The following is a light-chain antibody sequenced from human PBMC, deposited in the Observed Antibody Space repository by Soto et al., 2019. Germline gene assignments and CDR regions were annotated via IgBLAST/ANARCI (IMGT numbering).Light chain of an antibody. Sequence: ILMTQSPSSLSAYLGDRATITCRASQSVSGYLVWYQQKPGQAPQLLIYGASSMASGVPSRFSGSGSGTDFTLTISSLQPEDFAAYYCQQDGSSPQTFGQGTKVDIK. J-gene: IGKJ1*01. CDR3: QQDGSSPQT. CDR2: GAS. V-gene: IGKV1-12*01. CDR1: QSVSGY.